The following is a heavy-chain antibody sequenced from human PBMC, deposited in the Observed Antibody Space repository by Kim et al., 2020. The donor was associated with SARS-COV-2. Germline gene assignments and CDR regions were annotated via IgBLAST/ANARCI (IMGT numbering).Heavy chain of an antibody. D-gene: IGHD1-26*01. Sequence: KGRFTISRDNSKNTLYLQMNSLRAEDTAVYYCARRGPYSGSWTIHDAFDIWGQGTMVTVSS. J-gene: IGHJ3*02. CDR3: ARRGPYSGSWTIHDAFDI. V-gene: IGHV3-53*01.